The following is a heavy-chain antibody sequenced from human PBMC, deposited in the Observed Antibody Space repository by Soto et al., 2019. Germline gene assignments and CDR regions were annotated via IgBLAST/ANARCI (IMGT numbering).Heavy chain of an antibody. CDR1: GSRFSNYV. J-gene: IGHJ4*02. D-gene: IGHD2-2*02. V-gene: IGHV1-69*06. Sequence: SVKVSCKASGSRFSNYVISWVRPAPGHGLELLGRIIPIFNSTKYAQSFQGRVTITADKSTSTASLELSSMRSDDTAVYYCARECRGQKAGYNGLVSLGYWGQGTLVTVSS. CDR3: ARECRGQKAGYNGLVSLGY. CDR2: IIPIFNST.